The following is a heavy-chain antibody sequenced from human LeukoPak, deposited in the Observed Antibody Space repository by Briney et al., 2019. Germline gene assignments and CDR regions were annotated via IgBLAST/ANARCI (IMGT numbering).Heavy chain of an antibody. CDR3: AKGYYYGSGSYYNVFDY. V-gene: IGHV3-30*18. Sequence: SLRLSCAASGFTFSSYGMHWVRQAPGKGLEWVAVISYDGSNKYYADSVKGRFTISRDNSKNTLYLQMNSLRAEDTAVYYCAKGYYYGSGSYYNVFDYWGQGTLVTVSS. J-gene: IGHJ4*02. CDR1: GFTFSSYG. D-gene: IGHD3-10*01. CDR2: ISYDGSNK.